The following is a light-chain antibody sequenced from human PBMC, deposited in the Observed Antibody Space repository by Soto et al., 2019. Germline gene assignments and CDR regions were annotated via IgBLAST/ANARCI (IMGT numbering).Light chain of an antibody. CDR3: GSITRSSTSV. Sequence: QSALTQPASVFGSPGQSITISCTGTSSDVGGYNFVSWYQQHPGKAPKLMIYEVSNRPSGVSNRFSGSKSGNTASLTISGIQAEDEGDYYCGSITRSSTSVFGTGTKVTVL. CDR1: SSDVGGYNF. CDR2: EVS. J-gene: IGLJ1*01. V-gene: IGLV2-14*03.